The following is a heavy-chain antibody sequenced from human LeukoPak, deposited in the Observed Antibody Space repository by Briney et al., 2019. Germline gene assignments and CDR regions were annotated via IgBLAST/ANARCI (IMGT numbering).Heavy chain of an antibody. CDR3: ARWGGYSYGLPY. CDR2: LYYSGST. Sequence: PSETLSLTCTVSGGSISSSGYYWGWIRQPPGKGLEWTGTLYYSGSTNYNPSLKSRLTISVDTSKNQFSLKLSSVTAADTAVYYCARWGGYSYGLPYWGQGTLVTVSS. D-gene: IGHD5-18*01. V-gene: IGHV4-39*07. CDR1: GGSISSSGYY. J-gene: IGHJ4*02.